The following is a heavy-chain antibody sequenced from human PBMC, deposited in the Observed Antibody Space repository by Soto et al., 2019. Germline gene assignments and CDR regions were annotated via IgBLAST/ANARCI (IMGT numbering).Heavy chain of an antibody. CDR3: AREYGAAAGTGDNWFDP. Sequence: QVQLQESGPGLVKPSQTLSLTCTVSGGSISSGGYYWSWIRQHPGKGLEWIGYIYYSGSTYYNPSLKSRVTISVDTSKNQFSLKLSSVTAAVTAVYYCAREYGAAAGTGDNWFDPWGQGTLVTVSS. CDR1: GGSISSGGYY. D-gene: IGHD6-13*01. J-gene: IGHJ5*02. CDR2: IYYSGST. V-gene: IGHV4-31*03.